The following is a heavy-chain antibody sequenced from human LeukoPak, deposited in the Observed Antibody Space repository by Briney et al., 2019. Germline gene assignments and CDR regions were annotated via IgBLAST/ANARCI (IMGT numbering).Heavy chain of an antibody. Sequence: GGSLRLSCAASGFTFDDYGMSWVRQAPGKGLEWVSGINWNGGSTGYADSVKGRFTISRDNAKNSLYLQMNSLRAEDTALYYCAREGAEYDILTGYYRYYYYMDVWGKGTTVTVSS. CDR2: INWNGGST. D-gene: IGHD3-9*01. V-gene: IGHV3-20*04. CDR1: GFTFDDYG. CDR3: AREGAEYDILTGYYRYYYYMDV. J-gene: IGHJ6*03.